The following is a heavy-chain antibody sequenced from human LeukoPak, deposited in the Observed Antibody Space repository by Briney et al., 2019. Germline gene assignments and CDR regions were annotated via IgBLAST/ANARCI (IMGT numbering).Heavy chain of an antibody. J-gene: IGHJ4*02. CDR1: GFTFSSYA. Sequence: PGGSLRLSCAASGFTFSSYAMHWVRQAPGKGLEWVAVISYDGSNKYYADSVKGRFTISRDNSKNTLYLQMNSLGAEDTAVYYCARGGEGGATSLANYYFDYWGQGTLVTVSS. CDR3: ARGGEGGATSLANYYFDY. V-gene: IGHV3-30*01. D-gene: IGHD1-26*01. CDR2: ISYDGSNK.